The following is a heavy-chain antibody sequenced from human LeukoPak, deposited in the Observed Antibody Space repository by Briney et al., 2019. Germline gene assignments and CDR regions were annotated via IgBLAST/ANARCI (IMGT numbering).Heavy chain of an antibody. CDR1: GFTFSSYW. V-gene: IGHV3-74*01. CDR2: INSDGSST. J-gene: IGHJ4*02. CDR3: ARESRQGHFDY. Sequence: GGSLRLSCAASGFTFSSYWMHWVRQAPGKGLVWVSRINSDGSSTSYADSVKGRFTISRDNAKNTLYLQMNSLRAEDTAVYYCARESRQGHFDYWGQGTLVTVSS.